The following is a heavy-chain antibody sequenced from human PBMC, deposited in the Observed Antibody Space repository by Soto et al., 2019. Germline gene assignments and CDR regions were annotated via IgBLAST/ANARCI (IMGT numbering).Heavy chain of an antibody. CDR1: GYTFTSYY. D-gene: IGHD5-12*01. CDR3: ARYWEKSGYDLKESFDI. Sequence: ASVRVSCKASGYTFTSYYMHWVRQAPGQGLEWMGIINPSGGSTSYAQKFQGRVTMTRDTSTSTVYMELSSLRSEDTAVYYCARYWEKSGYDLKESFDIWGKATMGTLSS. J-gene: IGHJ6*04. V-gene: IGHV1-46*03. CDR2: INPSGGST.